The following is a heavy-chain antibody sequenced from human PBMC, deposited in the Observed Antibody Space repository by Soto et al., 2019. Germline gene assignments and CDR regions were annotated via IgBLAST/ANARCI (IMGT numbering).Heavy chain of an antibody. CDR3: GRGPHATPGRYYYYSSGYYAQFDY. V-gene: IGHV4-34*01. D-gene: IGHD3-22*01. J-gene: IGHJ4*01. Sequence: PSETLSLTCDVYGGSVSGYYWSWIRQPPGKGLEWIGEINHSGSTNYNPSLKSRVTISVDTSKNQFSLKLSSVTAADTAVYYCGRGPHATPGRYYYYSSGYYAQFDYWGHGTLLPLSS. CDR1: GGSVSGYY. CDR2: INHSGST.